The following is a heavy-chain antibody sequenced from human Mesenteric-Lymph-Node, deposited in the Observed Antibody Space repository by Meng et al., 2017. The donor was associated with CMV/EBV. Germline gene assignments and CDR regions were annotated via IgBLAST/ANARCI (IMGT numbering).Heavy chain of an antibody. D-gene: IGHD3-22*01. CDR1: FTYSRYS. CDR3: ARAVYSYDSSGQQVKFDY. V-gene: IGHV3-21*01. CDR2: ISSSSSDI. Sequence: FTYSRYSMNWVRQAPGRGMEWGSSISSSSSDIYYADSVKGRFTISRDNAKNSLYLQMNSLRAEDTAVYYCARAVYSYDSSGQQVKFDYWGQGTLVTVSS. J-gene: IGHJ4*02.